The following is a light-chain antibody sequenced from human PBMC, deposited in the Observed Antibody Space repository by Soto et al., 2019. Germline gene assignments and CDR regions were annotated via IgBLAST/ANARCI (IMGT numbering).Light chain of an antibody. V-gene: IGKV1-5*03. CDR3: QQFNSYPIT. J-gene: IGKJ5*01. CDR2: KAS. Sequence: DVQITQSPSTLSASVGDRVIISCRASQSISTWLAWHQQKPGKAPKLLISKASTLESGVPSRFSGSGSGTEFTLTIGGLQPDDFATYYCQQFNSYPITIGQGTRLEIK. CDR1: QSISTW.